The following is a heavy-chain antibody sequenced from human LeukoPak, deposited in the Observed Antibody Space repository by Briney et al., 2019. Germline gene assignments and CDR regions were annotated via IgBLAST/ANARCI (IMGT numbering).Heavy chain of an antibody. CDR1: GFTFSSYA. J-gene: IGHJ3*02. CDR3: AKEGTTWPYDFDI. Sequence: GGSLRLSCAASGFTFSSYAMSWVRQAPGKGLEWVAVVSSGGNTKYYADSVKGRFAISRDNSKNTLSLEMNSLRAEDTAVYYCAKEGTTWPYDFDIWGQGTLVTVSS. V-gene: IGHV3-30*18. CDR2: VSSGGNTK. D-gene: IGHD1-14*01.